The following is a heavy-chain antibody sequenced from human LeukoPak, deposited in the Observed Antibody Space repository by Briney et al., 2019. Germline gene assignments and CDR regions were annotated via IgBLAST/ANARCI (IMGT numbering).Heavy chain of an antibody. CDR3: ARGSDHWNDEYGSGLFDY. V-gene: IGHV1-46*01. Sequence: ASVKVSCKASGYTFTSYYMHWVRQAPGQGLEWMGIINPSGGSTSYAQKFQGRVTMTRDTSTSTVYMELSSLRSEDTAVYYCARGSDHWNDEYGSGLFDYWGQGTLVTVSS. CDR1: GYTFTSYY. J-gene: IGHJ4*02. CDR2: INPSGGST. D-gene: IGHD1-1*01.